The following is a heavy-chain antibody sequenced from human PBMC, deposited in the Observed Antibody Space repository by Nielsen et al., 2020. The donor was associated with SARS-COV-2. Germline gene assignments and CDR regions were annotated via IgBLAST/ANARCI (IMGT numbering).Heavy chain of an antibody. J-gene: IGHJ4*02. V-gene: IGHV3-48*01. CDR3: ARFVYYGSGSFDY. Sequence: GESLKISCAASGFTFSSYSMNWVRQAPGKGLEWVSYISSSSSTIYYADSVKGRFTISRDNAKNSLYLQMNSLRAEDTAVYYCARFVYYGSGSFDYWGQGTLVTVSS. CDR2: ISSSSSTI. CDR1: GFTFSSYS. D-gene: IGHD3-10*01.